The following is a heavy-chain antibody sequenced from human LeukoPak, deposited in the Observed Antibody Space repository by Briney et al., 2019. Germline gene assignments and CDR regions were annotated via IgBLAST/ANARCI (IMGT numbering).Heavy chain of an antibody. D-gene: IGHD4/OR15-4a*01. CDR1: GFTVSSTY. J-gene: IGHJ4*02. CDR3: ARDLYDYGSY. CDR2: IYSGSTT. V-gene: IGHV3-66*01. Sequence: PGGSLRLSCAASGFTVSSTYMSWVRQAPGKGLEWVSVIYSGSTTYYADSVKGRFTISRDNSKNTLYLQMNSLRTEDTAVYYCARDLYDYGSYWGQGTLVTVSS.